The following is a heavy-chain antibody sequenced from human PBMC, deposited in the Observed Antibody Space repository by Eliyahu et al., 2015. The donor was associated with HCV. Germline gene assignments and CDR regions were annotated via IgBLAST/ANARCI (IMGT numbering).Heavy chain of an antibody. CDR2: ISSSSSTI. CDR1: GFXFSXXS. V-gene: IGHV3-48*02. J-gene: IGHJ6*02. Sequence: EVQLVESGGGLVQPGGSLRLXCAASGFXFSXXSXNWXRQXPGKGLEWVSYISSSSSTIYYADSVKGRFTISRDNAKNSLYLQMNSLRDEDTAVYYCAIYYYDSSGYYYYYGMDVWGQGTTVTVSS. D-gene: IGHD3-22*01. CDR3: AIYYYDSSGYYYYYGMDV.